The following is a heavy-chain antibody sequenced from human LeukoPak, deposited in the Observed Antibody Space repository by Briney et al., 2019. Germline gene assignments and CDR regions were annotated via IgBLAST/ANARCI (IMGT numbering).Heavy chain of an antibody. V-gene: IGHV4-39*01. CDR1: GGSISSSSYY. Sequence: PSETLSLTCTVSGGSISSSSYYWGWIRQPPGKGLEWIGSIYYSGSTYYNPSLKSRVTISVDTSKNQFSLKLSSVTAADTAVYYCARGEGWFDPWGPGTLVTVSS. CDR3: ARGEGWFDP. J-gene: IGHJ5*02. CDR2: IYYSGST.